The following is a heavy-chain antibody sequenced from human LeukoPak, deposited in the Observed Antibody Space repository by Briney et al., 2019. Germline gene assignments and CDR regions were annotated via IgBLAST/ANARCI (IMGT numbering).Heavy chain of an antibody. D-gene: IGHD3-10*01. CDR1: GYTFIGYY. J-gene: IGHJ4*02. CDR2: INPNSGGT. Sequence: ASVKVSCKASGYTFIGYYMHWVRQAPGQGLEWMGWINPNSGGTNYAQKFQGRVTMTRDTSISTAYMELSRLRSDDTAVYYCASGRLYGSGSYHSFDYWGQGTLVTVSS. V-gene: IGHV1-2*02. CDR3: ASGRLYGSGSYHSFDY.